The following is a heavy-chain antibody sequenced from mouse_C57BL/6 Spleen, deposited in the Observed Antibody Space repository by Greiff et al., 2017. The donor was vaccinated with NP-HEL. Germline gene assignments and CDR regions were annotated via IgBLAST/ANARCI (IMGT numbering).Heavy chain of an antibody. Sequence: DVKLVESGTVLARPGASVKMSCKTSGYTFTSYWMHWVKQRPGQGLEWIGAIYPGNSDTSYNQKFKGKAKLTAVTSASTAYMELSSLTNEDSAVYYCTREGSSGFLYAMDYWGQGTSVTVSS. CDR1: GYTFTSYW. CDR3: TREGSSGFLYAMDY. D-gene: IGHD3-2*02. V-gene: IGHV1-5*01. CDR2: IYPGNSDT. J-gene: IGHJ4*01.